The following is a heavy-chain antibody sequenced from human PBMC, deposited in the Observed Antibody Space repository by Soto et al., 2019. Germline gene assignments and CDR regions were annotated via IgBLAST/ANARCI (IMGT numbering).Heavy chain of an antibody. D-gene: IGHD1-1*01. CDR2: IKEDGSET. CDR1: GFTFSSSW. J-gene: IGHJ4*02. Sequence: EEQLVESGGGLAQPGGSLRLSCTASGFTFSSSWMTWVRQAPGKGLEWVATIKEDGSETYYVDSVKGRFTVSRDNSMNSLNLQMTTLRPDDTAVYFCARGMSAWNQREYFFDYWGQGTLVTVSS. V-gene: IGHV3-7*05. CDR3: ARGMSAWNQREYFFDY.